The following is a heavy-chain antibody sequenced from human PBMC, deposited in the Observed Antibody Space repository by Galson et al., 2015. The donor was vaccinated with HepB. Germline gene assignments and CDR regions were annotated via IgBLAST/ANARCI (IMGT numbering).Heavy chain of an antibody. D-gene: IGHD2-15*01. CDR1: GFSFSTYW. CDR2: IRHDGSER. CDR3: VRGSSRHYYYGFEV. V-gene: IGHV3-7*03. Sequence: SLRLSCAASGFSFSTYWINWVRQAPGKGLEWVANIRHDGSERYYVESLKGRITISRDNAKNSVYVQMNSLRAEDTAVYYCVRGSSRHYYYGFEVWGQGTTVTVSS. J-gene: IGHJ6*02.